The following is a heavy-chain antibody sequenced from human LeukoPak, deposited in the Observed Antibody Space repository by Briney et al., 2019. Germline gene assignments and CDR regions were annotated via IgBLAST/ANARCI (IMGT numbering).Heavy chain of an antibody. CDR3: ARGSGTSWFDY. Sequence: GASVKVSCKASGYTFTGNHMHWVRQAPGQGLEWMGWINPRIGGTNYAQKFQGRVTMTRDTSISTAYMELSSLRFDDTALYYCARGSGTSWFDYWGQGTLVTVSS. CDR1: GYTFTGNH. CDR2: INPRIGGT. D-gene: IGHD2-2*01. J-gene: IGHJ4*02. V-gene: IGHV1-2*02.